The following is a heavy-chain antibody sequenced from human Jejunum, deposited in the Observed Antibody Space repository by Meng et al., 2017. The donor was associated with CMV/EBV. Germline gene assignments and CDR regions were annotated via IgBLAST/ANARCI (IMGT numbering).Heavy chain of an antibody. D-gene: IGHD6-13*01. CDR1: YGSFSNCHYN. V-gene: IGHV4-61*02. J-gene: IGHJ4*02. Sequence: LEVLGPGRVKTVKTLCLTGAVPYGSFSNCHYNWSLIRQPDGKGLEWIGRLYTSGSTTYNPSLKSRVAISVDTSKNQFSLKLNSVTAADTAVYYCARDARGRAAAGVYWGQGTLVTVSS. CDR3: ARDARGRAAAGVY. CDR2: LYTSGST.